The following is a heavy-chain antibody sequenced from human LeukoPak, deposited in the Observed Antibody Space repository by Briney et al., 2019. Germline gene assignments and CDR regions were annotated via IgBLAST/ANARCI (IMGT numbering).Heavy chain of an antibody. V-gene: IGHV1-46*01. Sequence: ASVKVSCKAFGYTLTSNYMHWVRQAPGQGPEWMGVISPSGGSTTYAQKFQGRVTLTRDMSTSTDYLELSSLRSEDTAVYYCAREVSYYMDVWGKGTTVTVSS. CDR1: GYTLTSNY. J-gene: IGHJ6*03. CDR3: AREVSYYMDV. CDR2: ISPSGGST.